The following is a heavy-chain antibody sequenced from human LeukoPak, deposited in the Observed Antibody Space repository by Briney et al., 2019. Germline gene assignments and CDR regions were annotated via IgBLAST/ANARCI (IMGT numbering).Heavy chain of an antibody. CDR1: GYTFTSYY. CDR3: ARGRNVLVVPAAAVPYWFDP. D-gene: IGHD2-2*01. V-gene: IGHV1-46*01. Sequence: ASVKVSCKASGYTFTSYYIHWVRQAPGEGLEWMGIINPIGGSANYAQKFQGRIIMTRDTSTSTVYMELSTLRSEDTAVYYCARGRNVLVVPAAAVPYWFDPWGQGTLVTVSS. CDR2: INPIGGSA. J-gene: IGHJ5*02.